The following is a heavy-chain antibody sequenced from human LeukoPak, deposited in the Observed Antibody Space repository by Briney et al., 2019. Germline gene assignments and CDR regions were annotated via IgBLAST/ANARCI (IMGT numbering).Heavy chain of an antibody. V-gene: IGHV3-30-3*01. CDR2: ISYDGSNK. CDR3: ARDIWDYGAFSPDY. D-gene: IGHD4-17*01. J-gene: IGHJ4*02. CDR1: GFTFSSYA. Sequence: GGSLRLSCAASGFTFSSYAMHWVRQAPGKGLEWVAVISYDGSNKYYADSVKGRFTISRDNSKNTLYLQMNSLRAEDTAVYYCARDIWDYGAFSPDYWGQGTLVTVSS.